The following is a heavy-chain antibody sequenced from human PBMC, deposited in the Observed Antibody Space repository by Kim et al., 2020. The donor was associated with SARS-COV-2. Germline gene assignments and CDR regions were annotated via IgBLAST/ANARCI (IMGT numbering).Heavy chain of an antibody. V-gene: IGHV4-39*07. Sequence: SETLSLTCTVSGGSISSSSYYWGWIRQPPGKGLEWIGSIYYSGSTYYNPSLKSRVTISVDTSKNQFSLKLSSVTAADTAVYYCARKPLRNYFDYWGQGTLVTVSS. CDR3: ARKPLRNYFDY. CDR1: GGSISSSSYY. CDR2: IYYSGST. J-gene: IGHJ4*02.